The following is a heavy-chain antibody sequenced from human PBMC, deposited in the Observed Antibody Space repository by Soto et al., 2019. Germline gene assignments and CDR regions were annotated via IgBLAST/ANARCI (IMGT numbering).Heavy chain of an antibody. CDR3: AIAYSETYYGYLDP. Sequence: GASVKVSCKVSGDTLTELSIHWVRQAPGKGLEYMGGFDPEDGEAMYAQNFQGRVTMTEDTSTDTSYMELSSLTSEDTAVYYCAIAYSETYYGYLDPGGQGTMVAVSS. J-gene: IGHJ5*02. V-gene: IGHV1-24*01. CDR1: GDTLTELS. CDR2: FDPEDGEA. D-gene: IGHD1-26*01.